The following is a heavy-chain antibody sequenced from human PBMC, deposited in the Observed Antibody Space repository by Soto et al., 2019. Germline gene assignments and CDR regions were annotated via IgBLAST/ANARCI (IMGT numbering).Heavy chain of an antibody. J-gene: IGHJ4*02. CDR1: GFTFSTYA. CDR2: ISGSGGGT. V-gene: IGHV3-23*01. D-gene: IGHD3-10*01. CDR3: AKSYGSGSLNYYFDY. Sequence: EVQLLESGGGLVQPGGSLRLSCAASGFTFSTYAMSWVRQAPGKGLEWVSSISGSGGGTYYADSVKGRFTISRDNSKNTLYLQMNSLRAEDTAVYYCAKSYGSGSLNYYFDYWGQGTLVTVSS.